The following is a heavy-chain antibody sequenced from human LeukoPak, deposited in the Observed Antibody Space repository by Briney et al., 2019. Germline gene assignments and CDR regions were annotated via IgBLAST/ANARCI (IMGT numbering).Heavy chain of an antibody. Sequence: GGSLRLSCAASGFTFSSYWMHWVRQAPGKGLVWVSRINSDGSSTSYADSVKGRFTISRDNAKNTLYLQLNSLRAEDTAVYYCARGKTPAVTTPFDYWGQGTLVTVSS. V-gene: IGHV3-74*01. D-gene: IGHD4-17*01. CDR2: INSDGSST. CDR1: GFTFSSYW. J-gene: IGHJ4*02. CDR3: ARGKTPAVTTPFDY.